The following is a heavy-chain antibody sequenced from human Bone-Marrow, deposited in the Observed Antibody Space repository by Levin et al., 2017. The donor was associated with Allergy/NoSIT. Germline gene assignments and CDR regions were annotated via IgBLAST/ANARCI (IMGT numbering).Heavy chain of an antibody. CDR2: TSYDGDSK. CDR3: ARDRGAFFDFWSGYSVPDV. D-gene: IGHD3-3*01. Sequence: GGSLRLSCAASGFTFSSYGMHWVRQCPGKGLEWVAVTSYDGDSKYHADSVQGRFSISRDNSKSTLYLQMGRLRVEDTAVYYCARDRGAFFDFWSGYSVPDVWGQGTLVTVSS. CDR1: GFTFSSYG. J-gene: IGHJ4*02. V-gene: IGHV3-30*03.